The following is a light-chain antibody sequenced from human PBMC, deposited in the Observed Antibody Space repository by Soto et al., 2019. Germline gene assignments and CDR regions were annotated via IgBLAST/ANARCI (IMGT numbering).Light chain of an antibody. CDR2: EVS. CDR1: STDFVGYNR. J-gene: IGLJ1*01. CDR3: SLYTSENAYV. Sequence: QSALTQPPSLSGSPGQSVTISCTGTSTDFVGYNRVSWHQQPPGTAPKLMIYEVSKRPSGVPDRFSGSKSGNTASLTISGLQAADEADYYCSLYTSENAYVFGTGTKVTVL. V-gene: IGLV2-18*01.